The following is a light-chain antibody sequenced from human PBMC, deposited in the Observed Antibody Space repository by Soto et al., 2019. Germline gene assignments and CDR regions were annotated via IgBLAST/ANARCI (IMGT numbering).Light chain of an antibody. J-gene: IGLJ3*02. CDR3: GTWDTSLFVWV. Sequence: QSVLTQPPSVSAAPGQTVTISCSGTNSNIGKNFVSWYRQSPGTAPNLLLHDNDKRPSGIPDRFTGSRIDTSATLVISGLQTGDEADYYCGTWDTSLFVWVFGGGTKLTVL. V-gene: IGLV1-51*01. CDR1: NSNIGKNF. CDR2: DND.